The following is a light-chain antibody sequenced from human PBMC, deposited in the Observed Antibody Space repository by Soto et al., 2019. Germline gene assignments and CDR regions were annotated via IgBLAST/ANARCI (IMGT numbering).Light chain of an antibody. CDR2: GAS. Sequence: DIQMTQSPSSLSASVGDRVTITCQASQGITTSLVWYQQQPGKAPKLLIHGASTLQSGVPSRFSGSGSGTDFTLTISSLQPEDFATYSCQQRYRYPLTFGGGTKVDIK. J-gene: IGKJ4*01. CDR3: QQRYRYPLT. CDR1: QGITTS. V-gene: IGKV1-9*01.